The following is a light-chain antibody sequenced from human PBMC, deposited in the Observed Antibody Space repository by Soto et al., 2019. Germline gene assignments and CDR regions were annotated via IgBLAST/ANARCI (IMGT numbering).Light chain of an antibody. CDR3: QQYGNSHPIT. CDR2: GAS. CDR1: QSVSSN. J-gene: IGKJ5*01. Sequence: EIVFTQSPGTLSLSPGERATLSCRASQSVSSNVAWYQQKPGQAPRLILYGASTRANGIPARFSGSGSGTDFTLTIIRLEPEDFALYYCQQYGNSHPITFGQGTRLEIK. V-gene: IGKV3-20*01.